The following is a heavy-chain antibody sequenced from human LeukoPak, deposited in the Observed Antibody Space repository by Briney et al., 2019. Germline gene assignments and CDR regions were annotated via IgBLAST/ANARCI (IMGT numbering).Heavy chain of an antibody. J-gene: IGHJ4*02. CDR2: IYSGGST. Sequence: PGGSLRLSCAASGFTVSSNYMSWVRQAPGKGLEWVSVIYSGGSTYYADSVKGRFTISRDNSKNTLYLQMNSLRAEDTAVYYCARGTTYYDILTGYYLDYWGQGTLVTVSS. V-gene: IGHV3-53*01. CDR1: GFTVSSNY. CDR3: ARGTTYYDILTGYYLDY. D-gene: IGHD3-9*01.